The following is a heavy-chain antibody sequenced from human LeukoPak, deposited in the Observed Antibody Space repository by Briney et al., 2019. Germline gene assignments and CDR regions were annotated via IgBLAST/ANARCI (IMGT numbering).Heavy chain of an antibody. V-gene: IGHV1-8*01. CDR1: GYTFTRYD. D-gene: IGHD2-15*01. CDR3: ARGPEAAATELDP. J-gene: IGHJ5*02. CDR2: MNPNSGNT. Sequence: ASVKVSCKASGYTFTRYDINWVRQATGQGLEWMGWMNPNSGNTGYAQKFQGRVTMTRNTSISTAYMELSSLRSEDTAVYYCARGPEAAATELDPWGQGTLVTVSS.